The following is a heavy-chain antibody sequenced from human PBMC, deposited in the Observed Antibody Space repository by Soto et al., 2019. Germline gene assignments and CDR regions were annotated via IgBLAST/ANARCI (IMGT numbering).Heavy chain of an antibody. Sequence: PLSLTCTVCGGSIRGGDYYWNWIRQHPWKGLEWIGYIYSRGDTSYNPSVESRVTISRDTYKNQFDLNLSSVTAEDPAVYYSARARYSSGAISYFQHWGQG. CDR2: IYSRGDT. D-gene: IGHD3-22*01. CDR1: GGSIRGGDYY. V-gene: IGHV4-30-4*01. CDR3: ARARYSSGAISYFQH. J-gene: IGHJ1*01.